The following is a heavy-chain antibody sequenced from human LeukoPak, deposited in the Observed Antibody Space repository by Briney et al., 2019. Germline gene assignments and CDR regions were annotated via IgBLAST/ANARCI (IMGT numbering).Heavy chain of an antibody. J-gene: IGHJ4*02. CDR3: ASRRYCSTHVCYRFDY. CDR2: IFLGDSDT. V-gene: IGHV5-51*01. D-gene: IGHD2-8*01. Sequence: GGSLKISFKGSGYSFTIYWSGGGRQMPGKGLEWRWIIFLGDSDTRYRPSFQGPATISADTSISTAYIQWSSLTASDTATYYYASRRYCSTHVCYRFDYWGQGTLVTVSS. CDR1: GYSFTIYW.